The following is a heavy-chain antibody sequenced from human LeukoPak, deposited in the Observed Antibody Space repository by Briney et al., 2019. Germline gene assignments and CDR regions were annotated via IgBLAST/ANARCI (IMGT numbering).Heavy chain of an antibody. CDR3: AREEWELLVLDY. CDR1: GFTFSSYS. CDR2: ISSISSHI. V-gene: IGHV3-21*01. Sequence: GGSLRLSCAVSGFTFSSYSMNWVRQAPGKGLEWVSSISSISSHIYYADSVKGRFTISRDNAKNSLYLQMNSLRAEDTAVYYCAREEWELLVLDYWGQGTPVTVSS. J-gene: IGHJ4*02. D-gene: IGHD1-26*01.